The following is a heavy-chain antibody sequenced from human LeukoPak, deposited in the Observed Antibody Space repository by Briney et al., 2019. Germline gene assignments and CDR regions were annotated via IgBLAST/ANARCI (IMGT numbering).Heavy chain of an antibody. CDR3: ARGDYYDSSMGYFQH. D-gene: IGHD3-22*01. V-gene: IGHV3-30-3*01. Sequence: GGSLRLSCAASGFTFSSYAMPWVRQAPGKGLEWVAVISYDGSNKYYADSVKGRFTISRDNSKNTLYLQMNSLRAEDTAVYYCARGDYYDSSMGYFQHWGQGTLVTVSS. J-gene: IGHJ1*01. CDR1: GFTFSSYA. CDR2: ISYDGSNK.